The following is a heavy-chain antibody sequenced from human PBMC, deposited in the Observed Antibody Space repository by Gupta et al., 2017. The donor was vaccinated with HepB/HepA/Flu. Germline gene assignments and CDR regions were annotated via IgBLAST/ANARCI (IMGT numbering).Heavy chain of an antibody. D-gene: IGHD4/OR15-4a*01. CDR2: INTDNGNT. Sequence: QVQLVQSGHEVKKPGASVKVSCKASGYRFSSYGMSWVRQPPGQGLEWMGWINTDNGNTKYAQKFKGRVTLTTDTSATTAYMEVESLRTDDTAVFYCARGLGDYFYWGQGTLVAVSS. CDR3: ARGLGDYFY. CDR1: GYRFSSYG. J-gene: IGHJ4*02. V-gene: IGHV1-18*01.